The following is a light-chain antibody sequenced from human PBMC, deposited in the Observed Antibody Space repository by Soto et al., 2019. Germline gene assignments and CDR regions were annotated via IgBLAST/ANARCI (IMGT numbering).Light chain of an antibody. CDR3: QQYNRYPYT. V-gene: IGKV1-8*01. CDR2: KAS. CDR1: QGISSY. Sequence: TQSPSSLSASTGDRVTITCRASQGISSYLAWYQQKPGKAPRLLIYKASTLESGVPPRFSGSGSGTEFTLTISSLQPDDFARYYCQQYNRYPYTFGQGTKVDIK. J-gene: IGKJ2*01.